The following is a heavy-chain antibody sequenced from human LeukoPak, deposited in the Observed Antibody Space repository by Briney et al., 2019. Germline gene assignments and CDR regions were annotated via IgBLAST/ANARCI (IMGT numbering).Heavy chain of an antibody. CDR3: ARERGYSSSWYYGAFDI. V-gene: IGHV4-59*01. J-gene: IGHJ3*02. D-gene: IGHD6-13*01. Sequence: SQTLSLTCTVSGGSISSYYWSWIRQPPGKGLEWIGYIYYSGSTTYNPSLKRRVTISVDTSKNQFSLKLSSVTAADTAVYYCARERGYSSSWYYGAFDIWGQGTMVTVSS. CDR2: IYYSGST. CDR1: GGSISSYY.